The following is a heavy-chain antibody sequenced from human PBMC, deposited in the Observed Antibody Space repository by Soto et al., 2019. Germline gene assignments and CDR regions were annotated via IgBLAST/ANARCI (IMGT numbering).Heavy chain of an antibody. D-gene: IGHD3-10*01. V-gene: IGHV3-23*01. Sequence: DVQLLESGGHLVQPGGSLRLSCAASGFTFSSYAMSWVRQAPGKGLEWVSSVSAGGDMTYYSDSVKGRFTIYRANSNNALFLQMNSLRIEDTALYYCARGDRGGSGSPASYYYSGLDVWGQGTTVTVS. CDR1: GFTFSSYA. J-gene: IGHJ6*02. CDR3: ARGDRGGSGSPASYYYSGLDV. CDR2: VSAGGDMT.